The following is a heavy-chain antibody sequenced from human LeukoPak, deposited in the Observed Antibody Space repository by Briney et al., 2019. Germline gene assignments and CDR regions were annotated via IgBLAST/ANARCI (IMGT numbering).Heavy chain of an antibody. CDR1: GFNFRRNW. Sequence: PGGSLRLSCAASGFNFRRNWMDWVRQAPGKGLEWVSYISSSGSTIYYADSVKGRFTISRDNAKNSLYLQMNSLRAEDTAVYYCAELGITMIGGVWGKGTTVTISS. CDR2: ISSSGSTI. J-gene: IGHJ6*04. V-gene: IGHV3-48*03. D-gene: IGHD3-10*02. CDR3: AELGITMIGGV.